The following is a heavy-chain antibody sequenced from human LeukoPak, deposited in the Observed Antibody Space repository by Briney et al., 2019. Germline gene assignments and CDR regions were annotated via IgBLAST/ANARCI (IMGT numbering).Heavy chain of an antibody. V-gene: IGHV1-8*01. D-gene: IGHD2-15*01. CDR1: GDSFTSYD. CDR2: VNPKSGNT. J-gene: IGHJ6*02. CDR3: ARGLSMGYCSGGRRYSSIYYYYGMDL. Sequence: ASVKVSCKASGDSFTSYDINWVRQATGQGLGWGVWVNPKSGNTGYAQKFQGRVTMTRIPSIRTVYMELSSLRYEDTAVYSCARGLSMGYCSGGRRYSSIYYYYGMDLWGQGTTVTVSS.